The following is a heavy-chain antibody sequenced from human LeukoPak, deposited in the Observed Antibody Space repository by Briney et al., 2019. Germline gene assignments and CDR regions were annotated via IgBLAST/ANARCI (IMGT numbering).Heavy chain of an antibody. D-gene: IGHD2-21*02. J-gene: IGHJ4*02. CDR3: ARHLRGAYCGDNCYLDY. V-gene: IGHV4-59*08. Sequence: ETLSFTCTGYGGSISCYYWSWLRQPPGQGLEWIGNIHYSGSTNYNPSLQSRVTISVDTSKNQFSLQLSSVTAADTAVYSCARHLRGAYCGDNCYLDYWGQGTLVTVSS. CDR1: GGSISCYY. CDR2: IHYSGST.